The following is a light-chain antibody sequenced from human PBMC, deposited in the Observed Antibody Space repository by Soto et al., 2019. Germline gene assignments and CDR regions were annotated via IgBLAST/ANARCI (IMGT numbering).Light chain of an antibody. Sequence: VLTQSPATLFLSPGERATLSCRASQTVSRYLAWYQQKPGQAPRLLIYYASNRATGIPARFSGSGSGTDYTLTISSLEPEDFAVYYCQQRRTWPLFPFGGGTNVEI. V-gene: IGKV3-11*01. CDR2: YAS. CDR3: QQRRTWPLFP. CDR1: QTVSRY. J-gene: IGKJ4*01.